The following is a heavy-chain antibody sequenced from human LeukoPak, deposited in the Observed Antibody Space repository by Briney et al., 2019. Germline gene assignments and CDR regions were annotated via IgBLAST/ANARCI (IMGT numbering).Heavy chain of an antibody. D-gene: IGHD3-10*01. CDR2: IYYSGST. CDR1: GGSISSYY. CDR3: AMYYYGPSKTFDY. V-gene: IGHV4-59*01. J-gene: IGHJ4*02. Sequence: SETLSLTCTVSGGSISSYYWSWIRQPPGKGLEWIGYIYYSGSTNYNPSLKSRVTISVDTSKNQFSLKLSSVTAADTAVYYCAMYYYGPSKTFDYWGQGTLVTVSS.